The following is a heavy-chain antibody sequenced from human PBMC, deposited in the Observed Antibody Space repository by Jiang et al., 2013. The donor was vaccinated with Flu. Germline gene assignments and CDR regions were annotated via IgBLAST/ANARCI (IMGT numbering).Heavy chain of an antibody. J-gene: IGHJ5*01. V-gene: IGHV5-51*01. CDR3: ARLRRFAGPTTVPPPLPDS. Sequence: QLVESGAEVKKPGESLKISCKGSGYTFTSYWIGWVRQLPGKGLEWMGVIYPGDSDTMYSPSFQGQVTISADKSTSTAYLQWSSLKASDTAMYYCARLRRFAGPTTVPPPLPDSWGQGTLVTVSS. CDR1: GYTFTSYW. D-gene: IGHD1-26*01. CDR2: IYPGDSDT.